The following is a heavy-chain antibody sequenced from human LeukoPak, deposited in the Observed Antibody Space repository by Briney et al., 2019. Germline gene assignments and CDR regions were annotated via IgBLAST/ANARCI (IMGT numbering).Heavy chain of an antibody. D-gene: IGHD6-19*01. Sequence: GGSLRLSCAASGFNFRSYAMHWVRQAPGKGREWLAFIKYDGSNIYYVDSVKGRFTISRDNSKNTLFLHMSGLRAEDTAVYYCAKDRLEVAGSLDYWGQGALGTVS. CDR2: IKYDGSNI. V-gene: IGHV3-30*02. CDR3: AKDRLEVAGSLDY. J-gene: IGHJ4*02. CDR1: GFNFRSYA.